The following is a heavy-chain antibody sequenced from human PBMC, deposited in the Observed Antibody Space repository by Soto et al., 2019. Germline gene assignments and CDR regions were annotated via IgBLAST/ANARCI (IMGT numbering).Heavy chain of an antibody. CDR2: IKSKTDGGTT. V-gene: IGHV3-15*01. Sequence: EVQLVESGGGLVIPGGSLRLSCAASGFTFSNAWLSWVRQAPGKGLEWVGRIKSKTDGGTTDYTAPVKGRFTISIDDSNITLYLQMNRLKIEDTAVYYCTTGSTSTKNYWGQGTLVTFSS. CDR3: TTGSTSTKNY. J-gene: IGHJ4*02. D-gene: IGHD6-6*01. CDR1: GFTFSNAW.